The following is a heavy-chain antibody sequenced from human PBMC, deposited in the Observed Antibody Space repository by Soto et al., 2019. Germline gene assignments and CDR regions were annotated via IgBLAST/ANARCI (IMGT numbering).Heavy chain of an antibody. CDR2: IYHSGST. D-gene: IGHD3-9*01. Sequence: SETLSLTCAVSGYSISSGYYWGWIRQPPGKGLEWIGSIYHSGSTYYNPSLKSRVTISVDTSKNQFSLKLSSVTAADTAVYYCAREGDGYEIVTGYYKVWFDSWGQGTLVTV. CDR3: AREGDGYEIVTGYYKVWFDS. J-gene: IGHJ5*01. CDR1: GYSISSGYY. V-gene: IGHV4-38-2*02.